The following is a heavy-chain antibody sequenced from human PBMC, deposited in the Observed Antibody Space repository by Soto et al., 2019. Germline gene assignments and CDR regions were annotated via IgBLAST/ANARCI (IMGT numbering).Heavy chain of an antibody. CDR2: IYYSGST. V-gene: IGHV4-59*01. D-gene: IGHD2-21*02. CDR3: ARHFVVMTPYDAFDI. Sequence: QVQLQESGPGLVKSSETLSLTCTVSGGSISGYHWSWIRQPPGKRLEWIAYIYYSGSTKYNPSLKSRVTISVDTSKNQFSLKLSSVTAADTAVYYCARHFVVMTPYDAFDIWGRGATVIVSS. CDR1: GGSISGYH. J-gene: IGHJ3*02.